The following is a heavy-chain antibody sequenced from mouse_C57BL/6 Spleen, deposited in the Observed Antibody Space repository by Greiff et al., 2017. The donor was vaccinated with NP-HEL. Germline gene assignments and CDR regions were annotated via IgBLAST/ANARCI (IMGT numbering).Heavy chain of an antibody. D-gene: IGHD2-10*01. Sequence: QVQLQQSGAELVKPGASVKISCKASGYAFSSYWMNWVKQRPGKGLEWIGQIYPGDGDTNYNGKFKGKATLTADKSSSTAYMQLSSLTSEDSAVYFCAILGGLPGYYFDDWGQGTTLTVSS. CDR2: IYPGDGDT. CDR1: GYAFSSYW. J-gene: IGHJ2*01. V-gene: IGHV1-80*01. CDR3: AILGGLPGYYFDD.